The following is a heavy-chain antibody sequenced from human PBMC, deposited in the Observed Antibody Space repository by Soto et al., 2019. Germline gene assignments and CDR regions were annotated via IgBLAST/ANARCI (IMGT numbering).Heavy chain of an antibody. CDR2: IYYSGST. V-gene: IGHV4-59*01. J-gene: IGHJ4*02. Sequence: SETLSLTCTVSGGSISSYYWSWIRQPPGKGLEWIGYIYYSGSTNYNPSLKSRVTISVDTSKNQFSLKLSSVTAADTAVYYCARGGDFWSGSLYYFDYWGQGTLVTVS. CDR3: ARGGDFWSGSLYYFDY. D-gene: IGHD3-3*01. CDR1: GGSISSYY.